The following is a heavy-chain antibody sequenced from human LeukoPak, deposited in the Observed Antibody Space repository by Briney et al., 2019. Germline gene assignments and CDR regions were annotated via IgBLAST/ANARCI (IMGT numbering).Heavy chain of an antibody. CDR1: GSTFDDYA. J-gene: IGHJ3*02. CDR3: AKDKASSWVGGWPTDI. CDR2: ISWNSGSI. D-gene: IGHD2-8*01. V-gene: IGHV3-9*01. Sequence: GRSLRLSCAASGSTFDDYAMHWVRQAPGKGLEWVSGISWNSGSIGYADSVKGRFTISRDNAKNSLYLQMNSLRAEDTALYYCAKDKASSWVGGWPTDIWGQGTMVTVSS.